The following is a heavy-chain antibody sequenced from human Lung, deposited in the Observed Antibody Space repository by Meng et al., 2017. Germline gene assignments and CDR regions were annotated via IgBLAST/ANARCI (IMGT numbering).Heavy chain of an antibody. J-gene: IGHJ4*02. CDR2: INHSGST. V-gene: IGHV4-34*01. Sequence: QGELKAWGAGQLKPSGTLALTFVVSGGSFSDYYWSWIRQPPGKGLEWIGEINHSGSTNYNPSLESRATISVDTSQNNLSLKLSSVTAADSAVYYCARGPTTMAHDFDYWGQGTLVTVSS. CDR1: GGSFSDYY. CDR3: ARGPTTMAHDFDY. D-gene: IGHD4-11*01.